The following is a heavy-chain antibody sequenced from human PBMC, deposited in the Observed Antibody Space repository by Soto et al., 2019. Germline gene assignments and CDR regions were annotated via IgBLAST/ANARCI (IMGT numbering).Heavy chain of an antibody. CDR3: ARLDCSSTSCYRHYGMDV. CDR1: GFTFSIYS. J-gene: IGHJ6*02. V-gene: IGHV3-21*01. CDR2: INSVSNYI. D-gene: IGHD2-2*02. Sequence: GGSLRLSCAASGFTFSIYSMHWVRQTPEKGLEWGSSINSVSNYIYDADSVRGRFTISRDNAKNSLYLQMNSLRAEDTAVYYCARLDCSSTSCYRHYGMDVWGQGTTVTVSS.